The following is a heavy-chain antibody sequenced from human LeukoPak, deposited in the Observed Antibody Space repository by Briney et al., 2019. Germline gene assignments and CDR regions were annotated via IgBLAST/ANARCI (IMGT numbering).Heavy chain of an antibody. CDR2: INSDGSRT. Sequence: GGSLRLSCAASGXTFSSYWMHWVRQAPGKGLMWVSRINSDGSRTTYADSVRGRFTISRDNAKSTLYLQMNSLRAEDTAVYYCARVRDDYTYFDCWGQGTLVTVSS. J-gene: IGHJ4*02. D-gene: IGHD4-11*01. CDR3: ARVRDDYTYFDC. V-gene: IGHV3-74*01. CDR1: GXTFSSYW.